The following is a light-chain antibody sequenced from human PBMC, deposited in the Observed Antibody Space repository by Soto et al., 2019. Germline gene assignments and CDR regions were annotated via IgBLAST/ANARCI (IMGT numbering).Light chain of an antibody. CDR1: QSVSSN. V-gene: IGKV3-15*01. CDR3: QQYNKWPPDT. CDR2: GAS. Sequence: EIVMTQSPATLSVSPGERATLSCRASQSVSSNLAWYQQKPGQAPRLLIYGASTRATGNPARFSGGGSGRGCARTISSLESEEFAVYYCQQYNKWPPDTFGQGTKLEIK. J-gene: IGKJ2*01.